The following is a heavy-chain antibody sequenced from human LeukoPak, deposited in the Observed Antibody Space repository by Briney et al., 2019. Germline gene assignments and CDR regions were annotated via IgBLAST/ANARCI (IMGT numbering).Heavy chain of an antibody. D-gene: IGHD5-12*01. J-gene: IGHJ6*02. CDR2: IRSKADGGTT. Sequence: GGSLRLSCAASGFTFSNAWMNWVRQAPGKGLEWVGHIRSKADGGTTDYAAPVKGRFTISRDESKNTLYLQMNSLKTEDTALYYCTTDQFLRSTTYYGMDVWGQGTTVTVSS. CDR1: GFTFSNAW. V-gene: IGHV3-15*07. CDR3: TTDQFLRSTTYYGMDV.